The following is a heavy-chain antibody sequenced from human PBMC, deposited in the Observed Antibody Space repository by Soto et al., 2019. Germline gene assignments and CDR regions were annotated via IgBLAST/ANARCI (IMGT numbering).Heavy chain of an antibody. CDR1: GFTFSSYA. D-gene: IGHD4-17*01. CDR2: ISGNGDIT. CDR3: AKDGTSVTVTYDS. Sequence: EVQLVESGGGLVQPGGSLRLSCSASGFTFSSYAMHWVRQTPGKGLEYVAAISGNGDITHYADSVKGRFTISRDNSKDTLYLQMSSLRAEDTAIYYCAKDGTSVTVTYDSWGPGSLVTVSS. J-gene: IGHJ4*02. V-gene: IGHV3-64D*06.